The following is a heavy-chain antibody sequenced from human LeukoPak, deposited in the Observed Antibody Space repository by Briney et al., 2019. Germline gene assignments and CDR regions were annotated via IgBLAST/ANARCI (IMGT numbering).Heavy chain of an antibody. V-gene: IGHV3-33*01. Sequence: PGGSLRLSCAASGFTFSSYGMHWVRQAPGKGLEWVAVIWYDGSNKYYADSVKGRFTISRDNSKNTLYLQMNSLRAEDTAVYYCARGTLWAAAGTTRGGYWGQGTLVTVSS. CDR1: GFTFSSYG. CDR3: ARGTLWAAAGTTRGGY. CDR2: IWYDGSNK. D-gene: IGHD6-13*01. J-gene: IGHJ4*02.